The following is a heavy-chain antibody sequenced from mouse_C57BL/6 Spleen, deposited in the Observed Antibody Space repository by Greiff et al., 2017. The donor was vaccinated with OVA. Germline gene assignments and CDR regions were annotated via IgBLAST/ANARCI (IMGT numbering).Heavy chain of an antibody. CDR1: GFTFSDYG. CDR2: ISSGSSTI. D-gene: IGHD1-1*02. J-gene: IGHJ1*03. V-gene: IGHV5-17*01. CDR3: ARSEGCYQYFDD. Sequence: EVKLMESGGGLVKPGGSLKLSCAASGFTFSDYGMHWVRQAPEKGLEWVAYISSGSSTIYYADTVKGRFTISRDNAKNTLFLQMTSLRSEDTAMYYCARSEGCYQYFDDWGTGTTVTVSS.